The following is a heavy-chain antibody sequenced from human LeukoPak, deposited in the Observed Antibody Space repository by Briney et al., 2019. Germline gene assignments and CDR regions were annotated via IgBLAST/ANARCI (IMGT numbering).Heavy chain of an antibody. CDR1: GFTFSSYV. V-gene: IGHV3-23*01. D-gene: IGHD2-15*01. CDR2: ISDTGGST. J-gene: IGHJ4*02. Sequence: GGSLRLSCAASGFTFSSYVMSWVRQAPGKGLEWVSAISDTGGSTYYADSVKGRFTISRDNSKSTLYLQMNYPRAEDTAVYYCAKVEFNGGYCSGGSCYPYFDYWGQGTLVTVSS. CDR3: AKVEFNGGYCSGGSCYPYFDY.